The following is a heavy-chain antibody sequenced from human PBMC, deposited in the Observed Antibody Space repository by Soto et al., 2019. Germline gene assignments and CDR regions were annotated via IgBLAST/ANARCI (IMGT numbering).Heavy chain of an antibody. D-gene: IGHD5-18*01. J-gene: IGHJ6*02. CDR3: SRGKPCGYRFGPRNFFYYGLDV. V-gene: IGHV4-34*01. CDR2: IHPSGST. CDR1: SGSLGDHC. Sequence: PSATLSLTCALFSGSLGDHCWAWIRQSPEKGLGWFGEIHPSGSTDYNPSLKSRLTLSFDTSMNQFTLKVASVTAADTAVYFCSRGKPCGYRFGPRNFFYYGLDVWGPGATVTVSS.